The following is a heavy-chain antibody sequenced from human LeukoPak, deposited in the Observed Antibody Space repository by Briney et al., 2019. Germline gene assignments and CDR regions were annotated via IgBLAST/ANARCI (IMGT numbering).Heavy chain of an antibody. J-gene: IGHJ6*02. D-gene: IGHD2-2*01. V-gene: IGHV1-18*04. CDR1: GYTFTNYG. CDR3: ARGYCRSTSCHEPPLYGMDV. CDR2: ISTYSGNT. Sequence: VASVEVSCKASGYTFTNYGFSWVRQAPGQGLEWMGWISTYSGNTNYAQQLQGRVTMTSDTSTSTVYMELRSLRSDDTDVYYCARGYCRSTSCHEPPLYGMDVWGQGTTVTVS.